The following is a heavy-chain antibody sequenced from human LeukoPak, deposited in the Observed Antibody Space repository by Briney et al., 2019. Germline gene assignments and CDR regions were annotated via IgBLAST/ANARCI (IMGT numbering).Heavy chain of an antibody. CDR3: ARGLGYCSSTSCNLFDY. D-gene: IGHD2-2*01. V-gene: IGHV5-51*01. CDR2: IYPGDSDT. CDR1: GYSFTSYW. Sequence: GESLKISCKGSGYSFTSYWIGWVRQMPGKGLEWRGIIYPGDSDTRYSPSFQGQVTISAGKSISTAYLQWSSLKASDTAMYYCARGLGYCSSTSCNLFDYWGQGTLVTVSS. J-gene: IGHJ4*02.